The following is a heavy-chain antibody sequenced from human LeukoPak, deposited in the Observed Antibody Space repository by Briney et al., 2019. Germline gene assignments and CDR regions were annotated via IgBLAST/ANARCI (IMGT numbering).Heavy chain of an antibody. V-gene: IGHV3-21*01. CDR3: ARGYGNYASGY. D-gene: IGHD6-13*01. Sequence: GGSLRLSCAASGFTFSSYSMNWVRQAPGKGLEWVSSISSSSGYIYYADSAKGRFTISRDNAKNSLYLQTNSLRAEDTAVYYCARGYGNYASGYWGQGTLVTVSS. J-gene: IGHJ4*02. CDR2: ISSSSGYI. CDR1: GFTFSSYS.